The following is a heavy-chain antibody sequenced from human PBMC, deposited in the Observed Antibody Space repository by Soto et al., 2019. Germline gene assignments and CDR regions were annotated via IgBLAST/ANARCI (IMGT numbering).Heavy chain of an antibody. CDR3: AKERMVRGVATYYFDY. CDR2: ISGSGGST. V-gene: IGHV3-23*01. D-gene: IGHD3-10*01. J-gene: IGHJ4*02. CDR1: GFTFSSYA. Sequence: GGSLRLSCAASGFTFSSYAMSWVRQAPGKGLEWVSAISGSGGSTYYADSVKGRFTISRDNSKNTMYLQMNSLRAEDTAVYYCAKERMVRGVATYYFDYWGQGTLVTVSS.